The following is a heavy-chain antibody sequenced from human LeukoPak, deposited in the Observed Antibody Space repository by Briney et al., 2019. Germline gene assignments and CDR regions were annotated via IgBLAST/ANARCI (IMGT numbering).Heavy chain of an antibody. CDR2: INHSGST. Sequence: SETLSLTCAVYGGSFSGYYWSWIRQPPGKGLEWIGEINHSGSTNYNPSLKSRVTISVDTSKNQFSLKLSSVTAADTAVYYCARGRGYCSSTSCYTAGWFDSWGQGTLVTVSS. J-gene: IGHJ5*01. D-gene: IGHD2-2*02. CDR3: ARGRGYCSSTSCYTAGWFDS. CDR1: GGSFSGYY. V-gene: IGHV4-34*01.